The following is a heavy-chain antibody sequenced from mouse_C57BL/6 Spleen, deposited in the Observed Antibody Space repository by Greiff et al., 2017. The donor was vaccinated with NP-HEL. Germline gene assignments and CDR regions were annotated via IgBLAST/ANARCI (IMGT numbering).Heavy chain of an antibody. Sequence: VQLQQSGAELVMPGASVKLSCKASGYTFTSYWMHWVKQRPGQGLEWIGEIDPSDSYTNYNQKFKGKSTLTVDKSSSTAYMQLSSLTSEDSAVYYCATSTVVDAMDYWGQGTSVTVSS. V-gene: IGHV1-69*01. J-gene: IGHJ4*01. CDR1: GYTFTSYW. D-gene: IGHD1-1*01. CDR3: ATSTVVDAMDY. CDR2: IDPSDSYT.